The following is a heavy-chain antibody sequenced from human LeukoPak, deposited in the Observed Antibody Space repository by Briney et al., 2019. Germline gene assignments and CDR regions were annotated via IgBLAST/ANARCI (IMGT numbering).Heavy chain of an antibody. J-gene: IGHJ5*02. Sequence: ASVKVSCKASGYTFTSYGISWVRQAPGQGLEWMGWISAYNGNTNYAQKFQGRVTMITDTSTSTAYMELRSLRSDDTAVYYCARAAYCSSTSCFPNWFDPWGQGTLVTVSS. CDR2: ISAYNGNT. CDR3: ARAAYCSSTSCFPNWFDP. D-gene: IGHD2-2*01. CDR1: GYTFTSYG. V-gene: IGHV1-18*01.